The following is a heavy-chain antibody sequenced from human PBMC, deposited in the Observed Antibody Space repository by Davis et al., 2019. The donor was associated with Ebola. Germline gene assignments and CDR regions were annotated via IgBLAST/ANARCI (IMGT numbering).Heavy chain of an antibody. D-gene: IGHD6-13*01. V-gene: IGHV1-18*01. Sequence: ASVKVSCKASGGTFSSYAINWVRQAPGQGLEWMGWISAYNGNTNYAQKLQGRVTMTTDTSTSTAYMELRSLRSDDTAVYYCAREPQRLAAAGRNYYYGMDVWGQGTTVTVSS. CDR3: AREPQRLAAAGRNYYYGMDV. J-gene: IGHJ6*02. CDR2: ISAYNGNT. CDR1: GGTFSSYA.